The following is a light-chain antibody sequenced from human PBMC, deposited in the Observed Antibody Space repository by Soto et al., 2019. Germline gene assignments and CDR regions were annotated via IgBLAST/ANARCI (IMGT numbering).Light chain of an antibody. CDR2: AAS. CDR3: QQYYTYPRT. CDR1: QPIDTS. V-gene: IGKV1-8*01. J-gene: IGKJ2*01. Sequence: AIRMTQSPSSFSASTGDRVTLSCRASQPIDTSLAWYQQKPGEAPKLLIFAASTLQTGVPSRFSGRGFGTEFTLTIDCLQAEDFAPYYCQQYYTYPRTFGQGTKVDIK.